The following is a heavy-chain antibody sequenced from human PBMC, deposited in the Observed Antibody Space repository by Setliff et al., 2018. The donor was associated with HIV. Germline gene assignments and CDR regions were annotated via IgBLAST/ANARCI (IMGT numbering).Heavy chain of an antibody. Sequence: PGGSLRLSCAASGFTFSNYAMSWVRQAPGKGLEWVSYISSSSSYTHYADSVEGRFTISRDNVKNSLYLQMNSLRAEDTAVYYCARDVSWRVRTYIDYWGQGALVTVSS. CDR3: ARDVSWRVRTYIDY. CDR1: GFTFSNYA. CDR2: ISSSSSYT. V-gene: IGHV3-21*01. J-gene: IGHJ4*02. D-gene: IGHD3-3*01.